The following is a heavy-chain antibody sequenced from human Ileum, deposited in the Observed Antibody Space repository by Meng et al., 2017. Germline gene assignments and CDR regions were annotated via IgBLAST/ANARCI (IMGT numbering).Heavy chain of an antibody. Sequence: GGSLRLSCAASGCPFSTYSVHWVRQAPGKGLVWVSQIKPDGNTISYADSVRGRFTISRDNAKSTLYLEMNRLRAEDAAVYYCARDNAWVVWDYWGRGTRVTGAS. CDR3: ARDNAWVVWDY. J-gene: IGHJ2*01. D-gene: IGHD1-26*01. V-gene: IGHV3-74*01. CDR2: IKPDGNTI. CDR1: GCPFSTYS.